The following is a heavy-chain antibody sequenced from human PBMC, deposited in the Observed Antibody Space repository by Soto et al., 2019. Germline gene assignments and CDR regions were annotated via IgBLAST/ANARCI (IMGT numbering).Heavy chain of an antibody. CDR1: GGSISSYY. Sequence: PSETLSLTCTVSGGSISSYYWSCIRQPPGKGLEWIGYIYYSGSTNYNPSLKSRVTISVDTSKNQSSLKLSSVTAADTAVYYCARDRIGGYYYDSSGFDYWGQGTLVTVSS. CDR2: IYYSGST. D-gene: IGHD3-22*01. V-gene: IGHV4-59*01. J-gene: IGHJ4*02. CDR3: ARDRIGGYYYDSSGFDY.